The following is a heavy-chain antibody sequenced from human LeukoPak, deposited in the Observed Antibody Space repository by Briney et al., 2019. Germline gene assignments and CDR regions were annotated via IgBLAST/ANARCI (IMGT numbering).Heavy chain of an antibody. CDR1: GGSISSYY. CDR2: IYYSGST. Sequence: PSETLSLTCTVSGGSISSYYWSWIRQPPGKGLEWIGYIYYSGSTNYNPSLKSRVTISVDTSKNQFSLKLSSVTAADTAVYYCARHGGSYYNWFDPWGQGTLVTVSS. D-gene: IGHD1-26*01. V-gene: IGHV4-59*08. CDR3: ARHGGSYYNWFDP. J-gene: IGHJ5*02.